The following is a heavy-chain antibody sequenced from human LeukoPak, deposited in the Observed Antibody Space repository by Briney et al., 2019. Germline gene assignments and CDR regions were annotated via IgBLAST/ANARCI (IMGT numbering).Heavy chain of an antibody. D-gene: IGHD6-6*01. CDR1: GYTFTSYG. Sequence: ASVKVSCKASGYTFTSYGISWVRQAPGQGLEWMGWISAYNGNTNYAQKLQGRVTMTTDTPTSTAYMELRSLRSDDTAVYYCARLREIAARPDAFDIWGQGTMVTVSS. J-gene: IGHJ3*02. CDR3: ARLREIAARPDAFDI. CDR2: ISAYNGNT. V-gene: IGHV1-18*01.